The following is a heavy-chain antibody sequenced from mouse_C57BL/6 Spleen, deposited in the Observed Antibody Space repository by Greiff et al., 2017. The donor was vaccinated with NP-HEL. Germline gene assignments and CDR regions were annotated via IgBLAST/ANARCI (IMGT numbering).Heavy chain of an antibody. V-gene: IGHV5-17*01. CDR1: GFTFSDYG. J-gene: IGHJ2*01. CDR3: ARNYDCFDY. D-gene: IGHD2-4*01. CDR2: LSSGSSTI. Sequence: EVKLMESGGGLVKPGGSLKLSCAASGFTFSDYGMHWVRQAPEKGLEWVAYLSSGSSTIYYADTVKGRFPISRDNAKNTLFLQMTSLRSEDTAMYYCARNYDCFDYWGQGTTLTVSS.